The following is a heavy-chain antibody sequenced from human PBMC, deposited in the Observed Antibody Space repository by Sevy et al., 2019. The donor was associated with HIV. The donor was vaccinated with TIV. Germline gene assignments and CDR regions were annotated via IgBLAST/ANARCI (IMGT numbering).Heavy chain of an antibody. CDR3: AYIGAYCGGDCPSLFDY. V-gene: IGHV3-21*01. Sequence: GGSLRLSCAASEFTFSTYSMNWVRQAPGKGLEWVSSISSSSSYIYYADSVKGRFTISRDNAKNSQYLQMNSLRAEDTAVYYCAYIGAYCGGDCPSLFDYWGQGTLVTVSS. CDR1: EFTFSTYS. J-gene: IGHJ4*02. CDR2: ISSSSSYI. D-gene: IGHD2-21*02.